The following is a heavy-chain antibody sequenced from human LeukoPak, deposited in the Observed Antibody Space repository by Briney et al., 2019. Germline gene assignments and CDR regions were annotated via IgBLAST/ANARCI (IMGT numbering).Heavy chain of an antibody. J-gene: IGHJ4*02. V-gene: IGHV3-21*01. CDR3: ARETTVVTPIDY. CDR2: ISSSSSYI. D-gene: IGHD4-23*01. CDR1: GFTFSSYS. Sequence: WGSLRLSCAASGFTFSSYSMNWVRQAPGKGLEWVSSISSSSSYIYYADSVKGRFTISRDNAKNSLYLQMNSLRAEDTAVYYCARETTVVTPIDYWGQGTLVAVSS.